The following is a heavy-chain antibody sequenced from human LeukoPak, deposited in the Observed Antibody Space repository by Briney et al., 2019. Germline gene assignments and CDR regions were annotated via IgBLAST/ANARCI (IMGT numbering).Heavy chain of an antibody. J-gene: IGHJ6*04. CDR3: ARNAVPDRPFSGMDV. CDR2: IIPILGTA. D-gene: IGHD2-2*01. Sequence: SVKVSCKASGGTFSSYAISWVRQAPGQGLEWMGGIIPILGTANYAQKFQGRVTITADESTSTAYMELSSLRSEDTAVYYCARNAVPDRPFSGMDVWGKGTTVTVSS. V-gene: IGHV1-69*13. CDR1: GGTFSSYA.